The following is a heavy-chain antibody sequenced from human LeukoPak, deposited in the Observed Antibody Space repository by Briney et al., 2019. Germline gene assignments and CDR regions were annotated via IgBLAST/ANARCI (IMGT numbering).Heavy chain of an antibody. CDR2: IAGSDGFT. CDR1: GFPFSSYA. J-gene: IGHJ4*02. CDR3: VRSLDY. V-gene: IGHV3-23*01. Sequence: GGSLRLSCAASGFPFSSYAMSWVRQAPGKGLEWVSVIAGSDGFTQYADSVKGRFTISRDNSKNTVYLQMNRLRVEDTALYYCVRSLDYWGQGTLVTVSS.